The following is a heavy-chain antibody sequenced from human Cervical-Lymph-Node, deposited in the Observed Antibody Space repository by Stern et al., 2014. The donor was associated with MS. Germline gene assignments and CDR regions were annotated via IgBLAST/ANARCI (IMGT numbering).Heavy chain of an antibody. D-gene: IGHD4-23*01. CDR1: GYSFTDYW. J-gene: IGHJ4*02. V-gene: IGHV5-51*03. Sequence: EVHLVESGAEVKKPGESLKISCKGSGYSFTDYWLGWVRQMPGKGLEWMGVIYPGDSDTRYSPSFQGQVTISADKSISTAYLQWGSLKASDTAIYFCARIHAGNSMDYYFDYWGQGTLVTVSS. CDR2: IYPGDSDT. CDR3: ARIHAGNSMDYYFDY.